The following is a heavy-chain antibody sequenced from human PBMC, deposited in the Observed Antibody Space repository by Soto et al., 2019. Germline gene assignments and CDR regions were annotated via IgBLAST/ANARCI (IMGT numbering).Heavy chain of an antibody. CDR1: GFTFTRYW. CDR3: ARDLPTGTPPPYFDY. Sequence: EVQLVESGGGLVQPGGSLRLSCAASGFTFTRYWMHWVRQAPGKGLVWVSRITGDGSTTTYADSVKGRFTIFRDNARKRLHVQMNGLRAEDTAVHYCARDLPTGTPPPYFDYWGRGTLVSVSS. V-gene: IGHV3-74*01. CDR2: ITGDGSTT. D-gene: IGHD1-1*01. J-gene: IGHJ4*02.